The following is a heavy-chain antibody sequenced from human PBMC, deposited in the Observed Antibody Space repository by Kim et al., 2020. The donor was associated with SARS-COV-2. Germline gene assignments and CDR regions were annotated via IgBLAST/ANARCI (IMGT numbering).Heavy chain of an antibody. V-gene: IGHV3-30*04. J-gene: IGHJ4*02. Sequence: VKGRFSISRDNSKNTVYLQMNSLRAEDTAVYYCATDGDYYGSGSYFDYWGQGTLVTVSS. D-gene: IGHD3-10*01. CDR3: ATDGDYYGSGSYFDY.